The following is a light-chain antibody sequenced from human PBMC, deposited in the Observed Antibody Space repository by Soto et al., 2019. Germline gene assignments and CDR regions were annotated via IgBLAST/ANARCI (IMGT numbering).Light chain of an antibody. Sequence: QSALTQPRSVSGSPGQSVTISCTGTRSDVGGYNFVSWYQQHPGKAPKLMIYDVSKRPSGVPDRFSGSKSDNTASLTISGLQAEDEADYHCCSYAGSYTWVFGGGTKLTVL. CDR1: RSDVGGYNF. CDR2: DVS. J-gene: IGLJ3*02. CDR3: CSYAGSYTWV. V-gene: IGLV2-11*01.